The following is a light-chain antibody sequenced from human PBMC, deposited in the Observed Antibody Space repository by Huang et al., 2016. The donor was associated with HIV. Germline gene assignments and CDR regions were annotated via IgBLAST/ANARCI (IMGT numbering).Light chain of an antibody. V-gene: IGKV1-39*01. CDR2: AAS. Sequence: DIQMTQSPSSLSASVGDRVTITCRASQSISSYLNWYQQKPGKAPKHLIYAASSLQSGVPSRFSGSGSGTDFTLTISSLQPEDFATYYCQQSYSTLRTFGQGTKLEIK. CDR1: QSISSY. J-gene: IGKJ2*01. CDR3: QQSYSTLRT.